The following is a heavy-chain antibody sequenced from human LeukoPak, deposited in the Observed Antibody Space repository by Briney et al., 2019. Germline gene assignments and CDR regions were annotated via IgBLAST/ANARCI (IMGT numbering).Heavy chain of an antibody. CDR1: GFTFSSYW. CDR2: IKQDGSEK. J-gene: IGHJ6*02. D-gene: IGHD4-11*01. CDR3: ARDDSNPRDYYYYGMDV. V-gene: IGHV3-7*01. Sequence: GGSLRLSCAASGFTFSSYWMSWVRQAPGKGLEWVANIKQDGSEKYYVDSVKGRFTISRDNAKNSLYLQMNSLRAEDTAVYYCARDDSNPRDYYYYGMDVWGQGTTVTVSS.